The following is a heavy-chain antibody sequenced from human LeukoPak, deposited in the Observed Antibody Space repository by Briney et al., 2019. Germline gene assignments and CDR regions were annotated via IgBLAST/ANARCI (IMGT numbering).Heavy chain of an antibody. CDR2: IHTSGNT. Sequence: SETLSLTCTVSGGSISSVNYCWSWIRQPAGKGLEWIGHIHTSGNTNYNPSLKSRVTISVDTSKNQFSLKLSSVTAADTAVYYCARGGYYYFDYWGQGTLVTVSS. J-gene: IGHJ4*02. D-gene: IGHD3-16*01. V-gene: IGHV4-61*09. CDR1: GGSISSVNYC. CDR3: ARGGYYYFDY.